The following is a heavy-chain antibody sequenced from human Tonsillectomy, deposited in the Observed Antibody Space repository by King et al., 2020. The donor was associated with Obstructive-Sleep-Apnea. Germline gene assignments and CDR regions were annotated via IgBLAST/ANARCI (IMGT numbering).Heavy chain of an antibody. D-gene: IGHD6-13*01. V-gene: IGHV3-30*03. CDR3: GGYNWFDP. CDR2: ISYDGSDK. Sequence: ESGGGVVQPGRSLRLSCAASGFTFSNYGMHWVRQAPGEGLEWVAIISYDGSDKYYADSLKGRFTISRDNSKSTLYLQMNSLRPEDTAVYYCGGYNWFDPWGQGTLVTVSS. CDR1: GFTFSNYG. J-gene: IGHJ5*02.